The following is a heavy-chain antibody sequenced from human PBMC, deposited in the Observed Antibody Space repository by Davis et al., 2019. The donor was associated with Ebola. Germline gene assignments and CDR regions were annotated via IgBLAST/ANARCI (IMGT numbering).Heavy chain of an antibody. CDR2: IYSGGST. J-gene: IGHJ4*02. V-gene: IGHV3-66*02. Sequence: GESLKISCAASGFIFSSYVMSWVRQAPGKGLEWVSVIYSGGSTYYEDSVKGRFTITRDNSKNTLYLQMNSLRAEDTAVYYCAEAYYDFWSGYSNWGQGTLVTVSS. D-gene: IGHD3-3*01. CDR1: GFIFSSYV. CDR3: AEAYYDFWSGYSN.